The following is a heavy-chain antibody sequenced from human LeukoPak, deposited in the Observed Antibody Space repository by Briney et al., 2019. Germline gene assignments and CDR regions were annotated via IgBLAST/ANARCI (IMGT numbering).Heavy chain of an antibody. CDR1: GDSVSSNSAA. CDR2: TYYRSKWYR. V-gene: IGHV6-1*01. Sequence: SQTLSLTCAISGDSVSSNSAAWNWIRQSPSKGLEWLGRTYYRSKWYRDYAVSVKSRITINPDTSKNQFSLKLSSVTAADTAVYYCARDLRYYYGSGSSIDYWGQGTLVTVSS. D-gene: IGHD3-10*01. CDR3: ARDLRYYYGSGSSIDY. J-gene: IGHJ4*02.